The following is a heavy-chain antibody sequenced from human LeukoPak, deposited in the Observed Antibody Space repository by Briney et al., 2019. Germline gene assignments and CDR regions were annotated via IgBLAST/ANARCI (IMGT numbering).Heavy chain of an antibody. Sequence: GGSLRLSCAASGFTFSSYGMHWVRQAPGKGLEWVAVISYDGSNKYYADSVKGRFTISRDNSKNTLYLQMNSLRPEDTAVYYCVSRYHLPFDYWGQGTLVTVSS. CDR2: ISYDGSNK. CDR1: GFTFSSYG. D-gene: IGHD2-2*01. V-gene: IGHV3-30*03. J-gene: IGHJ4*02. CDR3: VSRYHLPFDY.